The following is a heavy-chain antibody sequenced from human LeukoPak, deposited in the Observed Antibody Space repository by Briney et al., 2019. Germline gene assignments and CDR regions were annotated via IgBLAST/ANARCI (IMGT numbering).Heavy chain of an antibody. Sequence: SETLSLTCTVSGGSISSYYWSWIRQPPGKGLEWIGYIYYSGSTNYNPSLKSRVTISVDTSKNQFSLKLSSVTAADTAVYYCARVSALGYCSSTSSSHLYYFDYWGQGTLVTVSS. J-gene: IGHJ4*02. V-gene: IGHV4-59*01. CDR3: ARVSALGYCSSTSSSHLYYFDY. CDR1: GGSISSYY. D-gene: IGHD2-2*01. CDR2: IYYSGST.